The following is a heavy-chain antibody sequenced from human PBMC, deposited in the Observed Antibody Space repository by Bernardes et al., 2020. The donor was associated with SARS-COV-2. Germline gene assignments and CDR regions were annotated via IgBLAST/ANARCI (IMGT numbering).Heavy chain of an antibody. CDR1: GGSISSSSYY. CDR3: ARVAGYYDSSGYLSH. J-gene: IGHJ4*02. Sequence: SETLSLTCTVSGGSISSSSYYWGWIRQPPGKGLEWIGSIYYSGSTYYNPSLKSRVTISVDTSKNQFSLKLSSVTAADTAVYYCARVAGYYDSSGYLSHWGQGTLVTVSS. CDR2: IYYSGST. V-gene: IGHV4-39*07. D-gene: IGHD3-22*01.